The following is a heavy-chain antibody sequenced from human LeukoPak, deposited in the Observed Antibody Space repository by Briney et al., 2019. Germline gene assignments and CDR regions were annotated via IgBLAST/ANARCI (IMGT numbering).Heavy chain of an antibody. CDR1: GSTFSSYA. V-gene: IGHV3-23*01. D-gene: IGHD2-2*02. CDR3: AKPDCSYTDCYRPTY. Sequence: GGSLRLSCAASGSTFSSYAMNWIRQAPGKGLEWVSAIRGSDGTTYYADSVKGRFSISRDNSKNTLYLQMNSLRAEDTAVYYCAKPDCSYTDCYRPTYWGQGTLVTVSS. CDR2: IRGSDGTT. J-gene: IGHJ4*02.